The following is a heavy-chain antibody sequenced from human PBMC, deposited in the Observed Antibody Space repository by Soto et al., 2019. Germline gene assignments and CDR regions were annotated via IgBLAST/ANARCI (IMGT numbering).Heavy chain of an antibody. CDR1: GGSISRSSYY. CDR2: FYYSGST. J-gene: IGHJ5*02. D-gene: IGHD3-22*01. Sequence: SETLSLTCTVSGGSISRSSYYWGWIRQSPGKGLEWIGSFYYSGSTYYNPSLKSRVTISVDTSKNQFSLKLTSVTAADTAVYYCARGEDYYHTSGYYMNWFDPWGQGTLVTVSS. CDR3: ARGEDYYHTSGYYMNWFDP. V-gene: IGHV4-39*01.